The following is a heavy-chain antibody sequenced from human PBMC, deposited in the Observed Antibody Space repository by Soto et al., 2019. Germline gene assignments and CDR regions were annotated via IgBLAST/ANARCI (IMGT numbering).Heavy chain of an antibody. CDR1: GFTFSSYS. V-gene: IGHV3-21*01. J-gene: IGHJ3*01. CDR3: ARDQTPGGWPHVAFDL. D-gene: IGHD6-19*01. Sequence: GGSLRLSCAASGFTFSSYSMNWVRQAPGKGLEWVSSISSSSSYIYYADSVKGRFTISRDNAKNSLYLQMNSLRAEDTAVYYCARDQTPGGWPHVAFDLWGQGTMVTVS. CDR2: ISSSSSYI.